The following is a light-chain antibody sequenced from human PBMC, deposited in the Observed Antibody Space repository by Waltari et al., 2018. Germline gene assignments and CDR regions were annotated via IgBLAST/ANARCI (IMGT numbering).Light chain of an antibody. CDR1: ESVSRA. Sequence: EIVLPQSPGTLSLSVGERATVSCRASESVSRALAWYQQKPGQAPILLIYGASTRAPGIPDRFSGSGSGTDFSLTISRLEPDDFAVYYCQHYLRLPVTFGQGTTVEI. CDR2: GAS. V-gene: IGKV3-20*01. CDR3: QHYLRLPVT. J-gene: IGKJ1*01.